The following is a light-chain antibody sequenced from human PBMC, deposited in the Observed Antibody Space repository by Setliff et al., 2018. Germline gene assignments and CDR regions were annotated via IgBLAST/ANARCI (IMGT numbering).Light chain of an antibody. CDR3: SSHGGSNNWSV. CDR1: GTYDY. J-gene: IGLJ1*01. V-gene: IGLV2-8*01. Sequence: QSALTQPASVSGSPGQSITISCTGTGTYDYVSWYQQHPGEPPKLLLYEVKKRPSGVPDRFSGPKSGNTASLTVSGLQADDEADYYCSSHGGSNNWSVFGTGTKVTVL. CDR2: EVK.